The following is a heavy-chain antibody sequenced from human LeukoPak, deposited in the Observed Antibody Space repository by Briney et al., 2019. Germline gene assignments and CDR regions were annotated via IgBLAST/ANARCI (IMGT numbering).Heavy chain of an antibody. CDR1: GGSISSSSYY. V-gene: IGHV4-39*07. Sequence: SETLSLTCTVSGGSISSSSYYWGWIRQPPGKGLEWIGSIYYSGSTYYNPSLKSRVTISVDTSKNQFSLKLSSVTAADTAVYYCARDGGVGATGTFDYWGQGTLVTVSS. CDR3: ARDGGVGATGTFDY. D-gene: IGHD1-26*01. J-gene: IGHJ4*02. CDR2: IYYSGST.